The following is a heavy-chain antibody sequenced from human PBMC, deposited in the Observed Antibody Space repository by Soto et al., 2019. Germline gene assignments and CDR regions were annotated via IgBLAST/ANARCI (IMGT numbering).Heavy chain of an antibody. Sequence: GGFLRLSCAASGFTFSSYWMSWVRQAPGKGLEWVANIKQDGSEKYYVDSVKGRFTISRDNAKNSLYLQMNSLRAEDTAVYSCASRYYDILTGYFDYWGQGTLVTVSS. CDR1: GFTFSSYW. CDR2: IKQDGSEK. D-gene: IGHD3-9*01. V-gene: IGHV3-7*03. J-gene: IGHJ4*02. CDR3: ASRYYDILTGYFDY.